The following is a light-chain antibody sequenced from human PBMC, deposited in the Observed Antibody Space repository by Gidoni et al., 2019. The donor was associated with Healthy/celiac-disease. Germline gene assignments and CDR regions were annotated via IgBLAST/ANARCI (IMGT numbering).Light chain of an antibody. J-gene: IGLJ3*02. CDR3: SSYTTSTTLGGV. CDR1: SSDIGGYNY. V-gene: IGLV2-14*01. Sequence: QSALTQPASVSGSPGQSITISCTGTSSDIGGYNYVYWYQQHPGKAPKLILYEVSNRPSGVSNRFSGSKSGNTASLTISGLQGEDEADYYCSSYTTSTTLGGVFGGGTKLTVL. CDR2: EVS.